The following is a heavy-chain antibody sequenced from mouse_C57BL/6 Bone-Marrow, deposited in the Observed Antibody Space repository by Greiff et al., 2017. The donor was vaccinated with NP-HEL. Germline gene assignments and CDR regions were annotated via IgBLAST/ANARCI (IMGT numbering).Heavy chain of an antibody. V-gene: IGHV1-82*01. CDR3: AREGYDYDGAWFSY. CDR1: GYAFSSSW. J-gene: IGHJ3*01. Sequence: VQLQQSGPELVKPGASVKISCKASGYAFSSSWMNWVKQRPGKGLEWIGRISPGDGDTNYNGKFKGKATLTAGKSYRTAYRQLSSLTSEDSAVYFLAREGYDYDGAWFSYWGQGTLVTVSA. CDR2: ISPGDGDT. D-gene: IGHD2-4*01.